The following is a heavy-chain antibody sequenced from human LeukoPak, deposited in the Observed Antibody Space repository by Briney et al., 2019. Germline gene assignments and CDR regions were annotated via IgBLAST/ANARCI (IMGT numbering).Heavy chain of an antibody. D-gene: IGHD2-21*01. Sequence: GGSLRLSCAASGFTFSSYGMHWVRQAPGKGLEWVAFIRYDGSNKYYADSVKGRFTISRDNSKNTLYLQMNSLRAEDTAVYYCAKDAPRVFASYYFDYWGQGTLVTVSS. CDR3: AKDAPRVFASYYFDY. CDR1: GFTFSSYG. J-gene: IGHJ4*02. V-gene: IGHV3-30*02. CDR2: IRYDGSNK.